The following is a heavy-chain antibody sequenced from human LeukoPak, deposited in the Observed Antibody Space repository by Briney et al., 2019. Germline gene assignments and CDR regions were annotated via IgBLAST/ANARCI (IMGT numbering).Heavy chain of an antibody. CDR2: INHSGST. Sequence: SETLSLTCAVYGGSFSGYYWSWIRQPPGKGLEWIGEINHSGSTNYNPSLKSRVTISVDTSKNQFSLKLSSVTAADTAVYYCARGRYCSSTSCYNSSRRNWFDPWGQGTLVTVSS. CDR1: GGSFSGYY. CDR3: ARGRYCSSTSCYNSSRRNWFDP. J-gene: IGHJ5*02. V-gene: IGHV4-34*01. D-gene: IGHD2-2*01.